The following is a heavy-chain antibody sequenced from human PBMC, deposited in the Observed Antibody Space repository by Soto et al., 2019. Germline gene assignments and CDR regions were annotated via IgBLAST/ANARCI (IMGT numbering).Heavy chain of an antibody. V-gene: IGHV4-59*08. J-gene: IGHJ6*03. Sequence: SETLSLTCTVSGGSISSYYWSWIRQPPGKGLEWIGYIYYSGSTNYNPSLKSRVTISVDTSKNQFSLKLSSVTAADTAVYYCARVGHTVTTYYYYYYMDVWGKGTTVTVSS. CDR2: IYYSGST. CDR1: GGSISSYY. D-gene: IGHD4-17*01. CDR3: ARVGHTVTTYYYYYYMDV.